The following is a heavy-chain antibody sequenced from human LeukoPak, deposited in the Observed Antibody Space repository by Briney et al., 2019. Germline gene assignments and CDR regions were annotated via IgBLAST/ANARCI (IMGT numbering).Heavy chain of an antibody. CDR1: GGSISNYY. V-gene: IGHV4-59*08. D-gene: IGHD3-22*01. CDR2: IFYTGSI. J-gene: IGHJ5*02. Sequence: SETLSLTCTVSGGSISNYYWSWIRQPPGKGLEWIGYIFYTGSINYNPSLRGRVTISVDTSESQFSLRLSSVTAADTAVYYCARSYSASYDSPAGWFDPWGQGTLVTVSS. CDR3: ARSYSASYDSPAGWFDP.